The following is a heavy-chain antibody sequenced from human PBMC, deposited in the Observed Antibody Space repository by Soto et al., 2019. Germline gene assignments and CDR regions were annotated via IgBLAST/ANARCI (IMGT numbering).Heavy chain of an antibody. CDR3: AKARIYSSPYDS. CDR2: ISGGGSTT. V-gene: IGHV3-23*01. J-gene: IGHJ5*01. D-gene: IGHD6-19*01. CDR1: GFMFGSYA. Sequence: EVQLLESGGGLVQPGGSLRLSCATSGFMFGSYAMNWVRQAPGKGLEWVSVISGGGSTTNYADSVRGRFTTSRDSSTDTVYIQMYSLRVEDTAVYYCAKARIYSSPYDSWGQGTLVTVSS.